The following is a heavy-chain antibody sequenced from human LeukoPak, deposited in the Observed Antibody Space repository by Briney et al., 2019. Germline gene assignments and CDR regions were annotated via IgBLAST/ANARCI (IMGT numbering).Heavy chain of an antibody. Sequence: GESLKISCKGSGYSFTSYWIGWVRQMPGKGLEWMGIIYPGDSDTRYSPSFQGQVTTSADKSISTAYLQWSSLKASDTAMYYCAREYYYDSSGYSSDAFDIWGQGTMVTVSS. V-gene: IGHV5-51*01. D-gene: IGHD3-22*01. CDR3: AREYYYDSSGYSSDAFDI. J-gene: IGHJ3*02. CDR1: GYSFTSYW. CDR2: IYPGDSDT.